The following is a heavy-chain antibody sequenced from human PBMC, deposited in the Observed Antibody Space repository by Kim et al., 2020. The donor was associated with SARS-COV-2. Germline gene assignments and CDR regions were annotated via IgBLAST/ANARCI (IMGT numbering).Heavy chain of an antibody. CDR2: IRHDASEK. J-gene: IGHJ6*02. V-gene: IGHV3-7*03. CDR3: ARSSSRFQYHGMEV. Sequence: GGSLRLSCTASGFTFNTYWITWVRQAPGKGLEWVANIRHDASEKYYVHSVKGRFTISRDNAKNSVYLQMNTLRAEDTAIYYCARSSSRFQYHGMEVWGQGTTLTVS. D-gene: IGHD6-13*01. CDR1: GFTFNTYW.